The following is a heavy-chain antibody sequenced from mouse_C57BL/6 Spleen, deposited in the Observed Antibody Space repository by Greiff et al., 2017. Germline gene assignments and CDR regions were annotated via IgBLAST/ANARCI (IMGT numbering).Heavy chain of an antibody. D-gene: IGHD1-1*01. V-gene: IGHV1-64*01. CDR1: GYTFTSYW. CDR2: IHPNSGST. CDR3: ARRSVVAECWDY. Sequence: QVQLQQPGAELVKPGASVKLSCKASGYTFTSYWMHWVKQRPGQGLEWIGMIHPNSGSTNYNEKFKSKATLTVYKSSSTAYMQLSSLTSEDSAVYYCARRSVVAECWDYWGQGTTLTVSS. J-gene: IGHJ2*01.